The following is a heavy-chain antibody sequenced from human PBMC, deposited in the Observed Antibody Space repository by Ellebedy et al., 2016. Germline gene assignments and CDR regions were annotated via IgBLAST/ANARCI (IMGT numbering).Heavy chain of an antibody. Sequence: GESLKISCAASGFTFSNAWMSWVRQAPGKGLEWVGRIKSKTDGGTTDYAAPVKGRFTISRDDSKNTLYLQMNSLKTEDTAVYYCTTGRAAYHWYFDLWGRGTLVTVSS. D-gene: IGHD2-15*01. CDR1: GFTFSNAW. CDR2: IKSKTDGGTT. V-gene: IGHV3-15*01. J-gene: IGHJ2*01. CDR3: TTGRAAYHWYFDL.